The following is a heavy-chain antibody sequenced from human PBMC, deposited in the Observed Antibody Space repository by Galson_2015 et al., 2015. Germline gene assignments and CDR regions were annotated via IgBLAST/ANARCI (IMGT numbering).Heavy chain of an antibody. J-gene: IGHJ5*02. Sequence: SVKVSCKASGYTFTIYGITWVRQAPGQGLEWMGWISPSNGNTNYAQKFQGRLTMTTDTSTTTAYMELNSLRSDDTAVYYCTRDQGAYTSPSFRWFDPWGQGAPVTVSS. V-gene: IGHV1-18*01. CDR1: GYTFTIYG. CDR3: TRDQGAYTSPSFRWFDP. D-gene: IGHD2-2*01. CDR2: ISPSNGNT.